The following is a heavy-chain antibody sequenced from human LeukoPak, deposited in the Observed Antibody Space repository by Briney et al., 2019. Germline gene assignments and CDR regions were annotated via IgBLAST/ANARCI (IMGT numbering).Heavy chain of an antibody. CDR3: ASIAVAAS. J-gene: IGHJ5*02. Sequence: PGGSLRLSCAASGFTFSSYALHWVRQAPGKGLEWVAVISYDGTNKYHADSVKGRFTISRDNPKNTLYLQMNSLRAEDTAVYYCASIAVAASWGQGTLVTVSS. D-gene: IGHD6-19*01. CDR2: ISYDGTNK. V-gene: IGHV3-30*07. CDR1: GFTFSSYA.